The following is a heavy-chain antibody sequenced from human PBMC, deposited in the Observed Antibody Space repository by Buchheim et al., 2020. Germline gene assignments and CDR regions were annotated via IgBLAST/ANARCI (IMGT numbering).Heavy chain of an antibody. CDR3: TRESADSSGSYYGMDV. Sequence: EVQLVESGGGLVQPGRSLRLSCTASGFTFGDYAMSWVRQAPGKGLEWVGFIRSKAYGGTTEYAASVKGRFTISRDDSKSIAYLQMNSLKTEDTAVYYCTRESADSSGSYYGMDVWGQGTT. J-gene: IGHJ6*02. D-gene: IGHD3-22*01. CDR2: IRSKAYGGTT. V-gene: IGHV3-49*04. CDR1: GFTFGDYA.